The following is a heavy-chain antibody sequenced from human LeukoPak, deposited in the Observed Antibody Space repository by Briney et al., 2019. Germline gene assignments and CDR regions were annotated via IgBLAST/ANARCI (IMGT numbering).Heavy chain of an antibody. V-gene: IGHV1-2*02. Sequence: ASVKVSCKASGYTFTGYYMHWVRQAPEQGLEWMGWINPNSGGTNYAQKFQGRVTMTRDTSISTAYMELSRLRSDDTAVYYCVKDTGIAAGGQDAFDFWGQGTMVTVSS. CDR1: GYTFTGYY. D-gene: IGHD6-13*01. J-gene: IGHJ3*01. CDR3: VKDTGIAAGGQDAFDF. CDR2: INPNSGGT.